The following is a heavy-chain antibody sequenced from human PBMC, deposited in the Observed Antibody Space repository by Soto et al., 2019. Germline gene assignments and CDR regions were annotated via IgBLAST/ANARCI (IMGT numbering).Heavy chain of an antibody. J-gene: IGHJ6*02. D-gene: IGHD1-26*01. CDR1: QYRFNRYW. V-gene: IGHV5-51*01. CDR3: ARLIGSGGPNRIYYYYGMDV. Sequence: GESLKISCKGSQYRFNRYWIGWVRQRPGKGLEWIGMIYPGDSDTTYSPSFEGQVTMSVDKSISPAYLEWNSLKASDSATYYCARLIGSGGPNRIYYYYGMDVWGQGTTVTVSS. CDR2: IYPGDSDT.